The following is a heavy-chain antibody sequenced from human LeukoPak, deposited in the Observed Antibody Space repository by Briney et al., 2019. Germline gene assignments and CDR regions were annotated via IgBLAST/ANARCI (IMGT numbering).Heavy chain of an antibody. V-gene: IGHV1-69*13. CDR1: VGTFSTYA. Sequence: SVKVSCKSSVGTFSTYAISWVRQAPGQGLEWMGGIIPLLGTASYAQKFQGRLTITADEFTGTAYMELSSLRSEDTAVFYCASNTNYYENTGHYVFDSWGQGTLVTVSS. CDR3: ASNTNYYENTGHYVFDS. J-gene: IGHJ4*02. D-gene: IGHD3-22*01. CDR2: IIPLLGTA.